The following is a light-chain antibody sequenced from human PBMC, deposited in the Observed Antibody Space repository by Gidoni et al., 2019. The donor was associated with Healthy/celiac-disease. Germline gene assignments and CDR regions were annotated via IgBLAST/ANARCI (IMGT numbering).Light chain of an antibody. J-gene: IGKJ4*01. V-gene: IGKV2-28*01. Sequence: DIVMTQSPLSLPVTPGEPASISCRSSQSLLHSNGYNYLDWYLQKPGQSPQLLIYLGSNRASGVPDRFSGSGSGTDFTLKISRVEAEDVGVYYCMQALQTPWLXFXGGTKVEIK. CDR2: LGS. CDR1: QSLLHSNGYNY. CDR3: MQALQTPWLX.